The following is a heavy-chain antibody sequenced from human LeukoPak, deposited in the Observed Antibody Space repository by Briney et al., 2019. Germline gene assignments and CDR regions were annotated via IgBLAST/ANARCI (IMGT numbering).Heavy chain of an antibody. Sequence: SETLSLTCAVYGGSFSGYYWSWIRQPPGKGLEWIGEINHSGSTNYNPSLKSRVTISVDTSKNQFSLKLSSVTAADTAVYYCARDSGDGAFDIWGQGTMVTVSS. CDR2: INHSGST. CDR1: GGSFSGYY. V-gene: IGHV4-34*01. J-gene: IGHJ3*02. CDR3: ARDSGDGAFDI. D-gene: IGHD6-25*01.